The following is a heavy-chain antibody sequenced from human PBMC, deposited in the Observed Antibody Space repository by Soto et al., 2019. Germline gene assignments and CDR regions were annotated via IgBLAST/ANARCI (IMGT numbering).Heavy chain of an antibody. Sequence: QVQLQQWGAGLLKPSETLSLTCAVYGGSFSGYYWSWIRQPPGKGLEWIGEINHSGSTNYNPSLKSRVTKSVDTSKNQFSLKLSSVTAAATAVYYCARGERNDFWSGYYTVFWFDPWGQGTLVTVSS. D-gene: IGHD3-3*01. CDR2: INHSGST. CDR3: ARGERNDFWSGYYTVFWFDP. J-gene: IGHJ5*02. CDR1: GGSFSGYY. V-gene: IGHV4-34*01.